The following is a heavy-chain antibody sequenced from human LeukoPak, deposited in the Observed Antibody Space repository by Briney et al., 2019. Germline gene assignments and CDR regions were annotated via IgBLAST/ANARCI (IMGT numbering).Heavy chain of an antibody. CDR1: GFTFSSYG. D-gene: IGHD3-10*01. J-gene: IGHJ6*02. CDR2: ISYDGSNK. Sequence: PGRSLRLSCAASGFTFSSYGMHWVRQAPGKGLEWVAVISYDGSNKYYADSVKGRFTISRDNSKNTPYLQMNSLRAEDTAVYYCAKAPAKVWFGEFSYYYYGMDVWGQGTTVTVSS. V-gene: IGHV3-30*18. CDR3: AKAPAKVWFGEFSYYYYGMDV.